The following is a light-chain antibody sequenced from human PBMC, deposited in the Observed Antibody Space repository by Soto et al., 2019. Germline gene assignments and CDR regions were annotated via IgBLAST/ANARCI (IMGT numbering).Light chain of an antibody. CDR3: LPYYGGAQRV. CDR1: TGAVTSGYY. Sequence: QAVVTQEPSLTVSPGGTVTLTCASSTGAVTSGYYPNWFQQKPGQAPRALIYSTSNKHPWTPARFSGSLLGGKAPLTLLGVNLEDGVKYSCLPYYGGAQRVFGGGPKLTLL. CDR2: STS. J-gene: IGLJ2*01. V-gene: IGLV7-43*01.